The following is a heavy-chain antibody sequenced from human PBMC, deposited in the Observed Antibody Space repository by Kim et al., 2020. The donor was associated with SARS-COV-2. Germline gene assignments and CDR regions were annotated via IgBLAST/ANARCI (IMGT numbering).Heavy chain of an antibody. CDR2: INHSGST. CDR3: ARSGANSGYDSDYYYYYYMDV. V-gene: IGHV4-34*01. J-gene: IGHJ6*03. D-gene: IGHD5-12*01. Sequence: SETLSLTCAVYGGSFSGYYWSWIRQPPGKGLEWIGEINHSGSTNYNPSLKSRVTISVDTSKNQFSLKLSSVTAADTAVYYCARSGANSGYDSDYYYYYYMDVWGKGTTVTVSS. CDR1: GGSFSGYY.